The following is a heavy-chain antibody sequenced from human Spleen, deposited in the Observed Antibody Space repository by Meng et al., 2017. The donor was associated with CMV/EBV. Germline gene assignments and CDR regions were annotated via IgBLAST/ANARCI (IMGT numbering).Heavy chain of an antibody. Sequence: SQTLSLTCAVYGGSFSGYYWSWIRQPPGKGLEWIGEINHSGSTNYNPSLKSRVTISVDTSKNQFSLKLSSVTAAGTAVYYCARGAYDFWSGYLYYYYYYGMDVWGQGTTVTVSS. CDR1: GGSFSGYY. J-gene: IGHJ6*02. CDR3: ARGAYDFWSGYLYYYYYYGMDV. CDR2: INHSGST. D-gene: IGHD3-3*01. V-gene: IGHV4-34*01.